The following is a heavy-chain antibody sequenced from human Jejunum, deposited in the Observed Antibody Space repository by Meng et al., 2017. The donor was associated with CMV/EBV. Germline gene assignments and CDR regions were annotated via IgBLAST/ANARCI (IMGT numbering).Heavy chain of an antibody. J-gene: IGHJ4*02. CDR3: AVLHCSSTSCNDY. Sequence: SGFTFTNAWMSWVRQAPGKGLEWVGRIKSKSDDGTIAYAAPVKGRFTISRDDSKDTLYLQMNSLRAEDTAAYYCAVLHCSSTSCNDYWGQGTLVTVSS. D-gene: IGHD2-2*01. CDR1: GFTFTNAW. CDR2: IKSKSDDGTI. V-gene: IGHV3-15*01.